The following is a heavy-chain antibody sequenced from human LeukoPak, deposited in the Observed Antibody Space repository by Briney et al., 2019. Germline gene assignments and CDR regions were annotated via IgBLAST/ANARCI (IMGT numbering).Heavy chain of an antibody. Sequence: GRSLRLSCAASGFTFDDYAMHWVRQAPGRGLGWVSGISWNSGSIGYADSVKGRFTISRDNAKNCLFLQMNSLRTEDMAFYYCARGTATGGRMDYWGQGTLVTVSS. CDR3: ARGTATGGRMDY. CDR2: ISWNSGSI. CDR1: GFTFDDYA. J-gene: IGHJ4*02. D-gene: IGHD5-24*01. V-gene: IGHV3-9*03.